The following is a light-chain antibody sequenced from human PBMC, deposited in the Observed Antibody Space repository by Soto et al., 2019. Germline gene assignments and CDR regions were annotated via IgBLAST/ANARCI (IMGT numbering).Light chain of an antibody. CDR2: DAS. V-gene: IGKV1-5*01. J-gene: IGKJ1*01. CDR1: QGVSDW. CDR3: QQYNSYSWT. Sequence: IQMTQSPSSLSASVGDSVTITCRASQGVSDWVAWYQQKPGEAPKLLIYDASSLESGVPSRFSGSGSGTEFTLTISSLQPDDFATYYCQQYNSYSWTFGQGTKVDIK.